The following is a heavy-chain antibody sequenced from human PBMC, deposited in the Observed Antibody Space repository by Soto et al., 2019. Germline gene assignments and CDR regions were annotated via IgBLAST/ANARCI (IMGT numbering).Heavy chain of an antibody. CDR1: GFTFSSYS. J-gene: IGHJ4*02. CDR2: ISSSSSYI. V-gene: IGHV3-21*01. Sequence: GGSLRLSCAASGFTFSSYSMNWVRQAPGKGLEWVSSISSSSSYIYYADSVKGRFTISRDNAKNSLYLQMNSLRAEDTAVYYCARDRVWSSHKPPFVDYWGQGTLVTVSS. CDR3: ARDRVWSSHKPPFVDY. D-gene: IGHD6-13*01.